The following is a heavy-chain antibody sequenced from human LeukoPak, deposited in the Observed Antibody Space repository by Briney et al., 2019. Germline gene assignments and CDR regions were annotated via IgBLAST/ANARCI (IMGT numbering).Heavy chain of an antibody. D-gene: IGHD2-2*01. CDR3: AKGREKYCTSTSCYHDY. V-gene: IGHV3-30*02. Sequence: GGSLRLSCAASGFTFSSYGMHGVRQAPGKGREWVAFIRYDGDNKYYADSVKGRFTISRDNSENTLYLQMNSLRVEDTAVYFCAKGREKYCTSTSCYHDYWGQGTLVTVSS. J-gene: IGHJ4*02. CDR2: IRYDGDNK. CDR1: GFTFSSYG.